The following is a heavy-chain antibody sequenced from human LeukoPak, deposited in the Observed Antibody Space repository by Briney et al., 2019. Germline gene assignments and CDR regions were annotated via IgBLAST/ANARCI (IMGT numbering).Heavy chain of an antibody. J-gene: IGHJ4*02. V-gene: IGHV4-39*07. CDR3: ARGLGYNWNDENFDY. CDR1: GGSISSSNYY. CDR2: VYYSGST. D-gene: IGHD1-20*01. Sequence: SETLSLTCTVSGGSISSSNYYWGWIRQPPGKGLEWIGSVYYSGSTYYNPSLKSRVTISVDTSKNQFSLKLNSVTAADTAVYYCARGLGYNWNDENFDYWGQGTLVTVSS.